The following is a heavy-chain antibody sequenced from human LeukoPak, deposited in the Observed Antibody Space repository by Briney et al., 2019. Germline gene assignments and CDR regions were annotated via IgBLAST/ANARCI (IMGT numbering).Heavy chain of an antibody. CDR2: INTDGSIT. CDR1: GLTFSDYW. J-gene: IGHJ4*02. CDR3: ARDRGPRTGFMVREAYDY. V-gene: IGHV3-74*01. D-gene: IGHD3-10*01. Sequence: GGALGLSCAASGLTFSDYWIHWVRQAPGKGLVWVSRINTDGSITNYADYGKGRFSISRDNARNTLYLQMSSLRAEDTAVYYCARDRGPRTGFMVREAYDYWGQGTLVTVSS.